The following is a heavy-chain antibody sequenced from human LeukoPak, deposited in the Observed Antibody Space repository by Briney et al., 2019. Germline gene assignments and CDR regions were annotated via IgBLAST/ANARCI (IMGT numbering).Heavy chain of an antibody. CDR1: GFTFSSYG. D-gene: IGHD5-18*01. CDR3: ASTTLQYSYGSSGFDY. V-gene: IGHV3-30*03. CDR2: ISYDGNNK. Sequence: PGGSLRLSCAASGFTFSSYGMHWVRQAPGKGLEWVAVISYDGNNKYNADSVKGRFTISRDNSKNTLYLQMNSLRAEDTAVYYCASTTLQYSYGSSGFDYWGQGTLVTVSS. J-gene: IGHJ4*02.